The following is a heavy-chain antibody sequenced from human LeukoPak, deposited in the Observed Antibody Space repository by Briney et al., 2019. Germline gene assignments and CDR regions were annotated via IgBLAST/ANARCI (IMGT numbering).Heavy chain of an antibody. J-gene: IGHJ4*02. Sequence: GGSLRLSCAASGLTFSNTWMTWVRQAPGKGLEWVGRIKSKTDGGTTDYTTPVKGRFTISRDDSKNALYLQMNSLKAEDTAVYYCVGSYLGYWGQGTLVTVSS. D-gene: IGHD3-10*01. CDR2: IKSKTDGGTT. CDR3: VGSYLGY. CDR1: GLTFSNTW. V-gene: IGHV3-15*01.